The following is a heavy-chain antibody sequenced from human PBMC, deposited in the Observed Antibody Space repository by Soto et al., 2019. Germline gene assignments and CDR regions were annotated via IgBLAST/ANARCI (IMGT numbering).Heavy chain of an antibody. CDR2: IYHTGGT. Sequence: QVQLQESGPGLVKPSETLSLTCSVSAGSLSNYYWTWIRQSPGMGLEWIGEIYHTGGTKYNTSLKSRVAISVDMSKNQFSLTLSSVTPADTAVYYCARGGRGSGLYFLYYFDLWGQGTLITVSS. CDR1: AGSLSNYY. V-gene: IGHV4-59*01. CDR3: ARGGRGSGLYFLYYFDL. J-gene: IGHJ4*02. D-gene: IGHD6-19*01.